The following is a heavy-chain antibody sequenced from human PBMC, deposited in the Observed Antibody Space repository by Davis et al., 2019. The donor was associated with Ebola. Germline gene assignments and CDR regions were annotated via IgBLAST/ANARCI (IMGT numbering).Heavy chain of an antibody. Sequence: ASVKVSCKASGYIFTTYAMHWVRQAPGQRLEWMGWVHGGNGNTKYSQKFQGRVTMTTDTSTSTAYMELRSLRSDDTAVYYCARDLAHHGWFDPWSQGTLVTVSS. D-gene: IGHD1-14*01. CDR2: VHGGNGNT. V-gene: IGHV1-3*01. CDR3: ARDLAHHGWFDP. J-gene: IGHJ5*02. CDR1: GYIFTTYA.